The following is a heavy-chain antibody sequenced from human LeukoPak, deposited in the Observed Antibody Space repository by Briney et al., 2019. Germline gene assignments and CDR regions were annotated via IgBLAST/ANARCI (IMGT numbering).Heavy chain of an antibody. Sequence: KPGESLKISCRVSGYIFTNYWIGWVRQMPGKGLESMGIIYPADSDTTYSPSFQGQVTISADMSIDTAYLQWSSLKASDTAIYYCARQSRDGSKTRGYYFDYWGQGTLVTVSS. CDR3: ARQSRDGSKTRGYYFDY. CDR1: GYIFTNYW. V-gene: IGHV5-51*01. CDR2: IYPADSDT. D-gene: IGHD3-10*01. J-gene: IGHJ4*02.